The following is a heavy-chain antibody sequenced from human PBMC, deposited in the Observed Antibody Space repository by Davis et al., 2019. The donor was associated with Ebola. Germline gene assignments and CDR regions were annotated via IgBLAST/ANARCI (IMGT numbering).Heavy chain of an antibody. Sequence: PGGSLRLSCAASGFTFSSYGMHWVRQAPGKGLEWVAVISYDGSNKYYADSVKGRFTISRDNSKNSLYLQMNSLRAEDTALYYCAKGAYYYGSGSYSYWGQGTLVTVSS. CDR3: AKGAYYYGSGSYSY. CDR2: ISYDGSNK. D-gene: IGHD3-10*01. J-gene: IGHJ4*02. V-gene: IGHV3-30*18. CDR1: GFTFSSYG.